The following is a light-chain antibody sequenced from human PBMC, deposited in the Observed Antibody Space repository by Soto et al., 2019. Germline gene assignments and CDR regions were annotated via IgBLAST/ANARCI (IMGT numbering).Light chain of an antibody. V-gene: IGKV1-39*01. CDR3: QKSYSIPH. Sequence: MLITQAPSSLSAFVGDSISLTCRASQNISNYLNWYQQIPGKAPKLLIFAASSLQSGVPSRLSGGGSGTAFSITISSLQPEDSATYYCQKSYSIPHFGPGTKVDIK. CDR1: QNISNY. J-gene: IGKJ3*01. CDR2: AAS.